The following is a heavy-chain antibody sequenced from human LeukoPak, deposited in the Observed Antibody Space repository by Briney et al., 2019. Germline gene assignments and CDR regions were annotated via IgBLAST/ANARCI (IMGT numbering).Heavy chain of an antibody. CDR3: ATGRNRVVPAVTYAYYYYYMDV. CDR2: IYYSGST. D-gene: IGHD2-2*01. J-gene: IGHJ6*03. CDR1: GGSISSYY. V-gene: IGHV4-59*01. Sequence: SETLSLTCTVSGGSISSYYWSWIRQPPGKLLEWIGHIYYSGSTNYNPSLKSRVTISVDTSKDQFSLKLSSVTAADTAVYYCATGRNRVVPAVTYAYYYYYMDVWGKGTTVTVSS.